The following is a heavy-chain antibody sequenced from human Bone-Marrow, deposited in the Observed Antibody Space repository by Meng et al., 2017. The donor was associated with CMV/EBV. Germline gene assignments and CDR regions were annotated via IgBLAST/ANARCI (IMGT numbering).Heavy chain of an antibody. CDR1: GFNFSSYW. V-gene: IGHV3-21*01. J-gene: IGHJ4*02. D-gene: IGHD2-21*01. CDR2: ISSSSSYI. CDR3: ARGGILWPYEDFDY. Sequence: ETLSLTCAVSGFNFSSYWMTWVRQAPGKGLEWVSSISSSSSYIYYADSVKGRFTISRDNAKNSLYLQMNSLRAEDTAVYYCARGGILWPYEDFDYWGQGTLVTVSS.